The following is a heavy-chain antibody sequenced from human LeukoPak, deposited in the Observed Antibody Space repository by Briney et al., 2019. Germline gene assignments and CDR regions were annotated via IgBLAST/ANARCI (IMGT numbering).Heavy chain of an antibody. V-gene: IGHV3-30*01. CDR2: ISYDGSNK. J-gene: IGHJ4*02. CDR1: GFTFSSYA. D-gene: IGHD1-1*01. Sequence: PGRSLRLSCAASGFTFSSYAMHWVHQAPGKGLEWVAVISYDGSNKYYADSVKGRFTISRDNSKNALYLQMHSLRAEDTAVYYCARDSGPFDYWGQGTLVTVSS. CDR3: ARDSGPFDY.